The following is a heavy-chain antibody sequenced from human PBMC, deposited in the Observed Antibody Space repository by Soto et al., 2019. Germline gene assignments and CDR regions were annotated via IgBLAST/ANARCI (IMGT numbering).Heavy chain of an antibody. J-gene: IGHJ6*02. Sequence: SEKVSSKDSCYSFTSYGISWVRQAPGQGLEWMGWISAYNGNTNYAQKLQGRVTMTTDTSTSTAYMELRSLRSDDTAVYYCARSGDYCSSTSCPSNYYYYYGMDVWGQGTTVTVSS. D-gene: IGHD2-2*01. CDR1: CYSFTSYG. CDR3: ARSGDYCSSTSCPSNYYYYYGMDV. CDR2: ISAYNGNT. V-gene: IGHV1-18*01.